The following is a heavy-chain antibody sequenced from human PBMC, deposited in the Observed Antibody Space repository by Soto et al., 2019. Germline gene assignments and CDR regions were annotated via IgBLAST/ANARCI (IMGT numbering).Heavy chain of an antibody. CDR1: GGTFSSYA. Sequence: SVKVSCKASGGTFSSYAISWVRQAPGQGLEWMGGIIPIFGTANYAQKFQGRVTITADESTSTAYMELSSLRSEDTAVYYCARGDCSSTSCYTAGYYYYYGMDVWGQGSPVTVSS. CDR3: ARGDCSSTSCYTAGYYYYYGMDV. V-gene: IGHV1-69*13. J-gene: IGHJ6*02. D-gene: IGHD2-2*02. CDR2: IIPIFGTA.